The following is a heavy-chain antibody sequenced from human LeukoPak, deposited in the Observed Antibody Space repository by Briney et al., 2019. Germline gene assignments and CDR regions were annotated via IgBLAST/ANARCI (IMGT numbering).Heavy chain of an antibody. Sequence: PGRSLRLSCAASGFTFSSYGMHWVRQAPGKGLEWVAVIWYDGSNKYYADSVKGRFTISRDNSKNTLYLQMNSLRAVYTAVYYCARGENDYGDYFDYWGQGTLVTVSS. J-gene: IGHJ4*02. D-gene: IGHD4-17*01. V-gene: IGHV3-33*01. CDR1: GFTFSSYG. CDR3: ARGENDYGDYFDY. CDR2: IWYDGSNK.